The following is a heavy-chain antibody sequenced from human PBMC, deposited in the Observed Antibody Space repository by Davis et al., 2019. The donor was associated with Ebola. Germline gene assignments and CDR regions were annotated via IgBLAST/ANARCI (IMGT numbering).Heavy chain of an antibody. J-gene: IGHJ4*02. D-gene: IGHD4-17*01. CDR1: GGSISSGDYS. CDR2: FYHGWST. Sequence: LRLSCAVSGGSISSGDYSWSWIRQPPGKGLEWIGYFYHGWSTFYNPSLKSRVTISLDRSKNQFSLKLSSVTAADTAVYYCAGYGDYFLGWGQGTLVTVSS. CDR3: AGYGDYFLG. V-gene: IGHV4-30-2*01.